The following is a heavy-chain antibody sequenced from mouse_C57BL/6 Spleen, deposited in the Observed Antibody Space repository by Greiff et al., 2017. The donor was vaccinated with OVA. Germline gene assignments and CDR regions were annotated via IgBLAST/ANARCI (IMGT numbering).Heavy chain of an antibody. V-gene: IGHV1-82*01. Sequence: QVHVKQSGPELVKPGASVKISCKASGYAFSSSWMNWVKQRPGKGLEWIGRIYPGDGDTNYNGKFKGKATLTADKSSSTAYMQLSSLTSEDSAVYFCARWGNYYGSSSFAYWGQGTLVTVSA. D-gene: IGHD1-1*01. CDR1: GYAFSSSW. J-gene: IGHJ3*01. CDR2: IYPGDGDT. CDR3: ARWGNYYGSSSFAY.